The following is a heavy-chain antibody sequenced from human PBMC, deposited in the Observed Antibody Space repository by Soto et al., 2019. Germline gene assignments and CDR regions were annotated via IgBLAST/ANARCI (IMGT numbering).Heavy chain of an antibody. J-gene: IGHJ4*02. D-gene: IGHD2-21*02. V-gene: IGHV3-21*01. CDR3: AREMTYCGGDCSVY. Sequence: LRLSCAASGFTFSSYSMNWVRQAPGKGLEWVSSISSSSSYIYYADSVKGRFTISRDNAKNSLYLQMNSLRAEDTAVYYCAREMTYCGGDCSVYWGQGTLVTVSS. CDR2: ISSSSSYI. CDR1: GFTFSSYS.